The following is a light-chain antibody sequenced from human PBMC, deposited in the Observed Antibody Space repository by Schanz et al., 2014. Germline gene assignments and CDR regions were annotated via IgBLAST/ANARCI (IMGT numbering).Light chain of an antibody. CDR2: DVS. CDR3: TSYTSVSTWV. J-gene: IGLJ3*02. CDR1: SIYKY. Sequence: QSALTQPPSASGSPGQSVTISCTGSSIYKYVSWYQQHPGKAPKLIIYDVSKWPSGVSNRFSGSKSGNTASLTVSGLQAEDEADYYCTSYTSVSTWVFGGGTKLTVL. V-gene: IGLV2-8*01.